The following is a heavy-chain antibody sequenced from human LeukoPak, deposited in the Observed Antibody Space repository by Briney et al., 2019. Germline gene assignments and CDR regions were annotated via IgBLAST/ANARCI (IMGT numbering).Heavy chain of an antibody. Sequence: GGSLRLSCAASGFIFSAHWMHWIRQAPGKGLVWVSRINRDGTSITYADSARGRFTVFRDNAKGTMYLQMNSLTADDTALYYCVRDVRGVGQDYYYMDVWGKGTTVTVSS. CDR2: INRDGTSI. CDR1: GFIFSAHW. J-gene: IGHJ6*03. CDR3: VRDVRGVGQDYYYMDV. D-gene: IGHD3-10*01. V-gene: IGHV3-74*01.